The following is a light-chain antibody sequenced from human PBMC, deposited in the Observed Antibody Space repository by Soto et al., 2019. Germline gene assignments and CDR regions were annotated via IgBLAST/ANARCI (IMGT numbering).Light chain of an antibody. Sequence: DVQMTQSPATLSASPGDRATITCRAGQSVDTCLAWYQQKPGQAPNLLIYRASTRESGIPSRFSGSGSGTEFTLTISSLQPDDSANYYCQQYNSYWTFGQGTKVEIK. V-gene: IGKV1-5*03. CDR1: QSVDTC. J-gene: IGKJ1*01. CDR3: QQYNSYWT. CDR2: RAS.